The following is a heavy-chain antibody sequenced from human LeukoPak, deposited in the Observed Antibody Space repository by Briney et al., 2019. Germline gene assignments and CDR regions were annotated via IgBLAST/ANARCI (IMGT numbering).Heavy chain of an antibody. V-gene: IGHV3-48*01. Sequence: PGGSLRLSCAASGFTFSSYSMNWVRQAPGKGLEWVSYISSSSSTIYYADSVKGRFTISRDNAKNSLYLQMNSLRAEDTAVYYCAGEVEVRYFDWYYPVDYWGQGTLVTVSS. CDR3: AGEVEVRYFDWYYPVDY. CDR2: ISSSSSTI. J-gene: IGHJ4*02. D-gene: IGHD3-9*01. CDR1: GFTFSSYS.